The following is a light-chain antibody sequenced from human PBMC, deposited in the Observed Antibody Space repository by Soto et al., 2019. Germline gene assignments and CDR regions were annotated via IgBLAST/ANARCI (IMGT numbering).Light chain of an antibody. Sequence: DIQMTQSPSSLSASVGDRVTITCRASQSISSYLNWYQQKPGKAPKLLIYAASSLQSGVPSRFSGSGAGAYFTLTISSLQPEEFATYYCQHSYSTGWTFGQGTKVEIK. CDR1: QSISSY. CDR3: QHSYSTGWT. CDR2: AAS. V-gene: IGKV1-39*01. J-gene: IGKJ1*01.